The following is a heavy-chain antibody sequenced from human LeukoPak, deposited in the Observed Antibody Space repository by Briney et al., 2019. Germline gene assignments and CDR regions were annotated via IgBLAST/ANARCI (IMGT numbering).Heavy chain of an antibody. CDR1: GGSLSGYY. CDR2: INHSGST. D-gene: IGHD3-10*01. J-gene: IGHJ4*02. V-gene: IGHV4-34*01. CDR3: ARTRIRGVIGY. Sequence: KPSETLSLTCAVYGGSLSGYYWSWIRQPPGKGLEWIGEINHSGSTNYNPSLKSRVTISVDTSKNQFSLKLSSVTAADTAVYYCARTRIRGVIGYWGQGTLVTVSS.